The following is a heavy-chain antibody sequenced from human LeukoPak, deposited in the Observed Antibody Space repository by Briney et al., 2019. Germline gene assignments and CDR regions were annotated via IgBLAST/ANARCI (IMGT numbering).Heavy chain of an antibody. CDR2: IYYNGTT. J-gene: IGHJ4*02. CDR3: ARQCCPAVAGTFFDY. CDR1: GGSISSYY. D-gene: IGHD6-19*01. V-gene: IGHV4-59*08. Sequence: SETLSLTCTVSGGSISSYYWSWIRQPPAKGLEWIGYIYYNGTTNYNPSLKSRVSTSVDTSRNQFSLKLNSVTAADTAVYYCARQCCPAVAGTFFDYWGQGTPVTVSS.